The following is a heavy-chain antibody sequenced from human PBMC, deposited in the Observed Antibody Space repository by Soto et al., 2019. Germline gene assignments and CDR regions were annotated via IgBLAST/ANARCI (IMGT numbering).Heavy chain of an antibody. CDR2: IYYSGST. Sequence: SETLSLTCTVSGGSISSYYWSWIRQPPGKGLEWIGYIYYSGSTNYNPSLKSRVTISVDTSKNQFSLKLSSVTAADTAVYYCARLRIPPDAFDIWGQGTMVTVSS. V-gene: IGHV4-59*01. CDR3: ARLRIPPDAFDI. CDR1: GGSISSYY. J-gene: IGHJ3*02.